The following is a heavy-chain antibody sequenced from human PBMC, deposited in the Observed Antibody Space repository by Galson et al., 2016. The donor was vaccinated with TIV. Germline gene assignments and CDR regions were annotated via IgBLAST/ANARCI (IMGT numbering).Heavy chain of an antibody. CDR2: LYTNGKT. D-gene: IGHD4/OR15-4a*01. CDR1: GVVVSNNY. V-gene: IGHV3-53*05. J-gene: IGHJ4*02. Sequence: SLRLSCAASGVVVSNNYMSWVRQAPGKGLEWIAVLYTNGKTFYAESVKGRFTISRDSSKNLVYLQMNSLRPEDTAFYYCVRQNDYLYYFNYWGQGTLVTVSS. CDR3: VRQNDYLYYFNY.